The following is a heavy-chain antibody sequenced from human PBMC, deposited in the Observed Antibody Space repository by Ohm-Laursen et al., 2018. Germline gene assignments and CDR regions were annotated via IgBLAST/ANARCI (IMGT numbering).Heavy chain of an antibody. J-gene: IGHJ3*02. CDR2: ISSSGSTI. CDR3: ARDGGSYQDDVFDI. Sequence: SLRLSCAAPGFTFSDYYMSWIRQAPGKGLEWASYISSSGSTIYYADSVKGRFTISRDNAKNSLYLQMNSLRAEDTAVYYCARDGGSYQDDVFDIWGQGTMVTVSS. D-gene: IGHD3-16*01. CDR1: GFTFSDYY. V-gene: IGHV3-11*01.